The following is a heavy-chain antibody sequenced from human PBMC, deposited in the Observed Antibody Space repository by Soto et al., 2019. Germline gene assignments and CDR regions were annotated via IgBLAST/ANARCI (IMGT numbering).Heavy chain of an antibody. J-gene: IGHJ4*02. CDR1: GFTFSSYA. CDR2: ISGSGGRT. CDR3: AKGLSCISTSCYLGYFDY. Sequence: EVQLLESGGDLVQPGGSLRLSCAASGFTFSSYAMSWVRQAPGKGLEWVSAISGSGGRTYYADSVKGRFTISRDNSRNPLYVQMNSLRAEDTAVYYCAKGLSCISTSCYLGYFDYWGQGSLVTVSS. V-gene: IGHV3-23*01. D-gene: IGHD2-2*01.